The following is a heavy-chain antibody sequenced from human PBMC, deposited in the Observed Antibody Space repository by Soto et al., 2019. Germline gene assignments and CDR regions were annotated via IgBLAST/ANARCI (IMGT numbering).Heavy chain of an antibody. J-gene: IGHJ2*01. D-gene: IGHD4-17*01. Sequence: QLQLQESGSGLVKPSQTLSLTCAVSGGSISSGGYSWSWIRQPPGKGLEWIGYIYHSGSTYYNPSLKCRVTISVDRSKNQFSLKLSSVTAADTAVYYCAREAGTTVTTGGWYFALWGRGTLVTVSS. CDR2: IYHSGST. V-gene: IGHV4-30-2*01. CDR3: AREAGTTVTTGGWYFAL. CDR1: GGSISSGGYS.